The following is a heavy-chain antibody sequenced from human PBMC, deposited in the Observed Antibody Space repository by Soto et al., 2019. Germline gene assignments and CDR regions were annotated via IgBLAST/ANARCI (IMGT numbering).Heavy chain of an antibody. CDR3: ARALDGSFDY. CDR1: GGSISSYY. CDR2: IYYSGST. J-gene: IGHJ4*02. V-gene: IGHV4-59*01. Sequence: SETLSLTCTVYGGSISSYYWSWIRQPPGKGLEWIGYIYYSGSTNYNPSLKSRVTISVDTSKNQFSLKLSSVTAADTAVYYCARALDGSFDYWGQGTLVTVS. D-gene: IGHD3-10*01.